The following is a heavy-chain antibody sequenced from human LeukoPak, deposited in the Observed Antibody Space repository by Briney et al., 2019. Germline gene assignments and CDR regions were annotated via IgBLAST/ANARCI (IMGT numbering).Heavy chain of an antibody. CDR2: IIPIFGTA. CDR3: ARGSTPYYYYYMDV. J-gene: IGHJ6*03. D-gene: IGHD2/OR15-2a*01. V-gene: IGHV1-69*05. CDR1: GGTFSSYA. Sequence: SVKVSCKASGGTFSSYAISWVRQAPGQGLEWMGRIIPIFGTANYTQKFQGRVTITTDESTSTAYMELSSLRSEDTAVYYCARGSTPYYYYYMDVWGKGTTVTVS.